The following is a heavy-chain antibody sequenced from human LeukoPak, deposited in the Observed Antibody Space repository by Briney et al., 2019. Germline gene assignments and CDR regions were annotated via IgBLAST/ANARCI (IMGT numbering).Heavy chain of an antibody. J-gene: IGHJ4*02. CDR1: GFTFSSYA. Sequence: PGGSLRLSCAASGFTFSSYAMSWVRQAPGKGLEWVSAISGSGGSTYYADSVKGRFTISRDNSKNTLYLQMNSLRAEDTAVYYCAKETNNYDFWSGYYQDFDYWGQGTLVTVSS. CDR3: AKETNNYDFWSGYYQDFDY. V-gene: IGHV3-23*01. CDR2: ISGSGGST. D-gene: IGHD3-3*01.